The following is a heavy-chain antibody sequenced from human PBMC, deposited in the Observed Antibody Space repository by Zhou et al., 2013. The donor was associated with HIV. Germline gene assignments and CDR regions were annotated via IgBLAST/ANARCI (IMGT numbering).Heavy chain of an antibody. V-gene: IGHV1-8*01. D-gene: IGHD3-10*01. CDR1: GYTFTNYD. Sequence: QVQLVQSGAEVKTPGASVKVSCKASGYTFTNYDINWVREATGQGLEWMGWMDPKSGNTGYAQKFQGRVTMTRNPSISTAYMELSRLISDDTAVYYCGRRGSWGDRTTIIRGGVDVWGQGTTVSVSS. CDR2: MDPKSGNT. J-gene: IGHJ6*02. CDR3: GRRGSWGDRTTIIRGGVDV.